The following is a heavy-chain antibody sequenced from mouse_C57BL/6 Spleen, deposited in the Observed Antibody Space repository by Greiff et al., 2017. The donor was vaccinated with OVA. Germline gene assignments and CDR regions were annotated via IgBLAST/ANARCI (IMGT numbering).Heavy chain of an antibody. J-gene: IGHJ4*01. CDR3: AIDYYGSSPSYAMDY. CDR1: GYTFTSYW. V-gene: IGHV1-55*01. D-gene: IGHD1-1*01. CDR2: IYPGSGST. Sequence: QVQLQQPGAELVKPGASVKMSCKASGYTFTSYWITWVKQRPGQGLEWIGDIYPGSGSTNYNEKFKSKATLTVDTSSSTAYMQLSSLTSEDSAVYYCAIDYYGSSPSYAMDYWGQGTSVTVSS.